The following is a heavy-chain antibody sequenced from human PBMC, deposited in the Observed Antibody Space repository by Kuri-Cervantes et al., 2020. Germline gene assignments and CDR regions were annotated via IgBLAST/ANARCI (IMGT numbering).Heavy chain of an antibody. Sequence: GSLRLSCTVSGGSISSYYWSWIRQPPGKGLEWIGSMYYSGSTYYNPSLKSRVTISVDTSMDQFSLKPSSVTAADTAVYYCAREGVYYHSSTSRYSYYGMDVWGQGTTVTVSS. V-gene: IGHV4-59*05. D-gene: IGHD3-22*01. CDR1: GGSISSYY. J-gene: IGHJ6*02. CDR3: AREGVYYHSSTSRYSYYGMDV. CDR2: MYYSGST.